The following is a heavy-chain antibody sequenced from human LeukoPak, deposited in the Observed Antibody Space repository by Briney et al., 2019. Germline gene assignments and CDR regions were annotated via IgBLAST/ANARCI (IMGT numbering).Heavy chain of an antibody. CDR3: AKESYVY. J-gene: IGHJ4*02. CDR1: GFTFSNYA. Sequence: GGSLRLSCASSGFTFSNYAMTWVRQAPGKGPEWVSGISGSGGSTYYADSVQGRFTISRDNPKNTLYLQMNSLRAEDTAVYYCAKESYVYWGQGTLVTVSS. V-gene: IGHV3-23*01. D-gene: IGHD1-26*01. CDR2: ISGSGGST.